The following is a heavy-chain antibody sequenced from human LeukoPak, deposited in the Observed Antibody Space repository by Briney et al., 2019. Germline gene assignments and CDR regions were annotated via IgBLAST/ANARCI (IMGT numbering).Heavy chain of an antibody. CDR3: ARPSSGFTIFGVGHYYMDV. J-gene: IGHJ6*03. CDR2: IYTSGST. D-gene: IGHD3-3*01. V-gene: IGHV4-4*09. CDR1: GGSISSYY. Sequence: SETLSLTCTVSGGSISSYYWSWIRQPPGKGLEWIGYIYTSGSTNYDPSLKSRVTISVDTSKNQFSLKLSSVTAADTAVYYCARPSSGFTIFGVGHYYMDVWGKGTTVTVSS.